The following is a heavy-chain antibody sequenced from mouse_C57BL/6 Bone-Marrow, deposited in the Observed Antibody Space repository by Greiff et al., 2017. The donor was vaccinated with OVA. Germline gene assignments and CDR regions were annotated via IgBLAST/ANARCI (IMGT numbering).Heavy chain of an antibody. CDR1: EYEFPSHD. J-gene: IGHJ4*01. CDR2: INSDGGST. Sequence: EVKLMESGGGLVQPGESLKLSYESNEYEFPSHDMSWVRKTPEKRLELVAAINSDGGSTYYPDTMERRFIISRDNTKKTLYLQMSSLRSEDTALYYCARRGDGYLYAMDYWGQGTSVTVSS. CDR3: ARRGDGYLYAMDY. D-gene: IGHD2-3*01. V-gene: IGHV5-2*01.